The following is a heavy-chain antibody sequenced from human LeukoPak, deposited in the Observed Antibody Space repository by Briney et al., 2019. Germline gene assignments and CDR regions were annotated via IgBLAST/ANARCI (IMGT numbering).Heavy chain of an antibody. J-gene: IGHJ4*02. Sequence: GESLKISCKGSGYSFTSYWIGWVRQMPGKGLEWVGIIYPGDSDTRYSPSFQGQVTISADKSISTAYLQWSSLKASDTAMHYCARGRGDARSGLDYWGQGTLVTVSS. CDR2: IYPGDSDT. CDR3: ARGRGDARSGLDY. CDR1: GYSFTSYW. D-gene: IGHD2-21*02. V-gene: IGHV5-51*01.